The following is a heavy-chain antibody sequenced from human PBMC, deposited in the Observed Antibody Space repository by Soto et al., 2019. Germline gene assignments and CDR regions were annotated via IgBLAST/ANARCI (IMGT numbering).Heavy chain of an antibody. CDR1: GFTFSSYW. J-gene: IGHJ4*02. CDR3: ASQRDRPPRIDY. CDR2: IKQDGSEK. Sequence: PGGSLGLSCAASGFTFSSYWMSWVRQAPGKGLEWVANIKQDGSEKYYVDSVKGRFTISRDNAKNSLYLQMNSLRAEDTAVYYCASQRDRPPRIDYWGQGTLVTVSS. V-gene: IGHV3-7*01.